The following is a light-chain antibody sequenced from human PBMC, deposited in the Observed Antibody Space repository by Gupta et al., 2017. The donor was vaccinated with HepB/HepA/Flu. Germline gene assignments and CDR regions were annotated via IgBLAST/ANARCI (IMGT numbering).Light chain of an antibody. V-gene: IGKV6-21*01. CDR1: QSVRTS. CDR2: YAS. J-gene: IGKJ1*01. CDR3: HQSSTLPRT. Sequence: EIVLTNSPAFASVPPKEKVTITCRASQSVRTSLHWYQQKPDQSPKLLIKYASQSFSGVPSRFSGSGSGTYFTLTINSLEAEDAATYYCHQSSTLPRTFGQGTKVEIK.